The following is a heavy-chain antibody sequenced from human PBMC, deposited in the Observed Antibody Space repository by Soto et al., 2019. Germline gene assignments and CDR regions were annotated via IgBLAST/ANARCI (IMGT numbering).Heavy chain of an antibody. V-gene: IGHV4-30-2*01. Sequence: SETLSLTCAVSGGSISSGGYSWSWIRQPPGKGLEWIGYIYHSGSTNYNPSLKSRVTISVDTSKNQFSLKLSSVTAADTAVYYCARVPGPWGQGTLVTVSS. CDR2: IYHSGST. J-gene: IGHJ5*02. CDR3: ARVPGP. CDR1: GGSISSGGYS.